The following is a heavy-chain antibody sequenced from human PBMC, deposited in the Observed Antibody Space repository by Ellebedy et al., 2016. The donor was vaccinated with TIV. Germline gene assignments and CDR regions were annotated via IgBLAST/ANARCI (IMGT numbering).Heavy chain of an antibody. CDR2: IKSKTDGGTT. J-gene: IGHJ4*02. D-gene: IGHD2-15*01. CDR1: GFTFSNAR. Sequence: GESLKISXEVFGFTFSNARMSWVRPVPGKGLEWVGHIKSKTDGGTTDYAAPVKGRFTISRDDSKKTLYLQMNSLKTEETAVYYCTTGGGTFDYWGQGTLVTVSS. CDR3: TTGGGTFDY. V-gene: IGHV3-15*01.